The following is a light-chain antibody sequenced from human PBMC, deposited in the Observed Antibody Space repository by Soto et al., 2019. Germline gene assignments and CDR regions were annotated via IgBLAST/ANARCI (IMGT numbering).Light chain of an antibody. Sequence: DIVMTQSRLSLPVTPGEPASISCRYSQSLLHSNTYNYLDWYLQKPGQSPQLLIYLGSNRATGVPDRFSGSGTGTDFTLKVSRVEAEDVGSYYCMQTLQGVTFGQATRLEIK. CDR1: QSLLHSNTYNY. V-gene: IGKV2-28*01. CDR3: MQTLQGVT. CDR2: LGS. J-gene: IGKJ5*01.